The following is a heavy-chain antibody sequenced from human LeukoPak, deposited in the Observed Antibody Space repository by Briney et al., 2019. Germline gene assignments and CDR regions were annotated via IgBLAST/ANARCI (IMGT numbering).Heavy chain of an antibody. CDR2: INHSGST. J-gene: IGHJ4*02. Sequence: PSETLSLTCAVYGGSFSGYYWSWIRQPPGKGLEWIGEINHSGSTNYNPSLKSRVTISVDTSKNQFSLKLSSVTAADTAVYYCARRRFSRYYFDYWGQGTLVTVSS. CDR3: ARRRFSRYYFDY. CDR1: GGSFSGYY. V-gene: IGHV4-34*01.